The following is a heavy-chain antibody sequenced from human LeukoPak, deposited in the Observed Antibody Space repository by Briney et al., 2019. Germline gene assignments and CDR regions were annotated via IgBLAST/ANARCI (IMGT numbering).Heavy chain of an antibody. D-gene: IGHD6-13*01. J-gene: IGHJ4*02. Sequence: PGGSLRLSCAASGFTFSSYSMNWVRQAPGKGLEWVSSISSSSSYIYYADSLKGRFTISRDNAKNSLYLQMNSLRAEDTAVYYCARAPEYSSRWYDADCDYWGQGTLVTVSS. CDR3: ARAPEYSSRWYDADCDY. CDR1: GFTFSSYS. V-gene: IGHV3-21*01. CDR2: ISSSSSYI.